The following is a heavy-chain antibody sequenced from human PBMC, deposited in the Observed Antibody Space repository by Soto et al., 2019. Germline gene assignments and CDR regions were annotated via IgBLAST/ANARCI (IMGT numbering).Heavy chain of an antibody. V-gene: IGHV3-74*01. CDR2: INSDGSSI. J-gene: IGHJ4*02. Sequence: GGSLRLSCATSGFDFSNTRIHWVRQVPGQGLVWVSRINSDGSSIIYADSVKGRFTLSRDNAMNTVHLQMSSLRVEDTAVYYCAKDWYHTIDSWGQGIPVTVSS. CDR3: AKDWYHTIDS. CDR1: GFDFSNTR. D-gene: IGHD1-20*01.